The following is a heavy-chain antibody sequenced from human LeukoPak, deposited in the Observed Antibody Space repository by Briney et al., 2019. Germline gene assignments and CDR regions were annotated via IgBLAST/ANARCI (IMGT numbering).Heavy chain of an antibody. CDR2: INSDGSSK. D-gene: IGHD5-24*01. J-gene: IGHJ4*02. V-gene: IGHV3-74*01. CDR3: AGRRRNGSNYSDY. Sequence: SGGSLRLSCAVSGFTFSSYWMYWVRQAPGKGLVWVSRINSDGSSKVYADSVKGRFTISRDNAKNTLYLQMNSLRAEDTAVYYCAGRRRNGSNYSDYWGQGTLVTVSS. CDR1: GFTFSSYW.